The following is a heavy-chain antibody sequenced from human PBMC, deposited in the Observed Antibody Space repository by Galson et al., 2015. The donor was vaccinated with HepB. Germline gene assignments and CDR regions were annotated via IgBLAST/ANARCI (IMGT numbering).Heavy chain of an antibody. CDR1: GDSVSSNSAA. J-gene: IGHJ6*02. D-gene: IGHD3-10*01. V-gene: IGHV6-1*01. Sequence: CAISGDSVSSNSAAWNWIRQSPSRGLEWLGRTYYRSKWYNDYAVSVKSRITINPDTSKNQFSLQLNSVTPEDTAVYYCAKNGDRYYYYGMDVWGQGTTVTASS. CDR3: AKNGDRYYYYGMDV. CDR2: TYYRSKWYN.